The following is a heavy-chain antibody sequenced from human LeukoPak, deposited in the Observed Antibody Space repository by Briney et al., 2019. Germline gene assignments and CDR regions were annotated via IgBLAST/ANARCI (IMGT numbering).Heavy chain of an antibody. CDR1: GFTFSSYW. CDR2: IKQDGSEK. Sequence: AGGSLRLSCAASGFTFSSYWMSWVRQAPGKGLEWVATIKQDGSEKYYVDSVKGRFTISRDNAKNSLYLQMNSLRAEDTAVYYCARVMFRYYDILTGSGIDYWGQGTLVTVSS. J-gene: IGHJ4*02. CDR3: ARVMFRYYDILTGSGIDY. V-gene: IGHV3-7*01. D-gene: IGHD3-9*01.